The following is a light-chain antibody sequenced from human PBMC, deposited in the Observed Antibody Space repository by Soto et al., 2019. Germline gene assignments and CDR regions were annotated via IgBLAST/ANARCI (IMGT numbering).Light chain of an antibody. CDR2: GAS. V-gene: IGKV3-15*01. CDR1: QSVSSN. CDR3: QQYNDWPTTWT. J-gene: IGKJ1*01. Sequence: EIVLTQSPATLSVSPGDGATLPCRASQSVSSNLAWYQQKPGQAPRLLIYGASTRPTGIPSKFSGSGSGTDFTLTISSLQSEDFAVYYCQQYNDWPTTWTFGQGTKVDIK.